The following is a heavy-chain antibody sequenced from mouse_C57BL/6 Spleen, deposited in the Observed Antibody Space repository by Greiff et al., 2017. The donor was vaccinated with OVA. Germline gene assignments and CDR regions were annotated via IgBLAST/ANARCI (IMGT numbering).Heavy chain of an antibody. J-gene: IGHJ2*01. D-gene: IGHD1-1*02. CDR1: GYSITSGYY. Sequence: EVQRVESGPGLVNPSQSLSLPCSVTGYSITSGYYWNWIRQFPANKLEWMGYISYDGSNNYNPSLKNRISITRDTTKNQCFLKLNSVTTEDTAKDYCARDQPNYGFDYWGQGTTLTVSA. V-gene: IGHV3-6*01. CDR2: ISYDGSN. CDR3: ARDQPNYGFDY.